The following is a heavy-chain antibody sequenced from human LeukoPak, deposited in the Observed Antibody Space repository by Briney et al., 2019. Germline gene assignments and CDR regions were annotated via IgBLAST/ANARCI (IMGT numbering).Heavy chain of an antibody. CDR2: IYYSGST. CDR1: GGSFSSYY. J-gene: IGHJ4*02. Sequence: SETLSLTCAVYGGSFSSYYWGWIRQPPGKGLEWIGSIYYSGSTYYNPSLKSRVTISVDTSKNQFSLKLSSVTAADTAVYYCARHIVVVTAIPDVFDYWGQGTLVTVSS. V-gene: IGHV4-39*07. CDR3: ARHIVVVTAIPDVFDY. D-gene: IGHD2-21*02.